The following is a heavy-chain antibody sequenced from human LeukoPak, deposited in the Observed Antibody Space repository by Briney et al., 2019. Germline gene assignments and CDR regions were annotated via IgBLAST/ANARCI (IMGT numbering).Heavy chain of an antibody. J-gene: IGHJ4*02. D-gene: IGHD1-26*01. CDR3: ARGRPVGASTVEDY. CDR1: GFTVSNNY. CDR2: IYSGGST. V-gene: IGHV3-66*01. Sequence: GGTLRLSCAATGFTVSNNYMSWVRQAQGQGLEWVSVIYSGGSTYYADSVKGRFTISRDNSKNTLYLQMNNLRAEDTAVYYCARGRPVGASTVEDYWGQGTLVTVSS.